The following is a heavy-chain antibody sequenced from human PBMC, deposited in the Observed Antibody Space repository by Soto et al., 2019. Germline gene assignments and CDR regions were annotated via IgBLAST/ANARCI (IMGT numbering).Heavy chain of an antibody. J-gene: IGHJ6*02. CDR2: IKQDGSEK. CDR3: VRDWSTFWGMDV. Sequence: VGSPRLSCAASGFTFSTYWMNWVRQAPGKGLEWVANIKQDGSEKYYVDSVKGRFAISRDNAKDSLFLQMNNLRAEDTAVYYCVRDWSTFWGMDVWGQGTTVTVSS. CDR1: GFTFSTYW. V-gene: IGHV3-7*01.